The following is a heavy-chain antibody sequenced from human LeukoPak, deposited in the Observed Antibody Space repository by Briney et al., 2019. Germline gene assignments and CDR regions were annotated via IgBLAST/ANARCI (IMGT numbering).Heavy chain of an antibody. CDR1: GFTFSSYS. V-gene: IGHV3-21*01. CDR2: ISSSSSYI. D-gene: IGHD3-22*01. J-gene: IGHJ4*02. CDR3: ARDPNPTAYYDTGYTGGDY. Sequence: PGGSLRLSCAASGFTFSSYSMNWVRQAPGKGLEWVSSISSSSSYIYYADSVNGRFTISRDNAKNSLYLQMNSLRAEDTAVYYCARDPNPTAYYDTGYTGGDYWGQGTLVTVSS.